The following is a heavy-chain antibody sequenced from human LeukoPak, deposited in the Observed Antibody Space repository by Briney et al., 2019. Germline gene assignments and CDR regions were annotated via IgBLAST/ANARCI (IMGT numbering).Heavy chain of an antibody. CDR2: ISSGGST. J-gene: IGHJ4*02. CDR1: GGSIRSGDYY. CDR3: TRAEDGCSDASCYGY. Sequence: PSETLSLTCSVSGGSIRSGDYYWSWIRQPAGKGLEWIGRISSGGSTNNNPSLMSRVTISIDTSKNHFSLELTFVTAADTAVYYCTRAEDGCSDASCYGYWGQGTLVTVSS. V-gene: IGHV4-61*02. D-gene: IGHD2-2*01.